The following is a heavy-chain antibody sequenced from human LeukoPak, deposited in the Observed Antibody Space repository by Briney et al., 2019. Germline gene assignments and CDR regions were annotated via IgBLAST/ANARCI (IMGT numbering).Heavy chain of an antibody. Sequence: SETLSLTCADYGGSFSGYYWSWIRQPPGKGLEWIGEINHSGSTNYNPSLKSRVTISVDTSKNQFSLKLSSVTAADTAVYYCARRGSSGWYFWGQGTLVTVSS. CDR2: INHSGST. D-gene: IGHD6-19*01. CDR1: GGSFSGYY. CDR3: ARRGSSGWYF. V-gene: IGHV4-34*01. J-gene: IGHJ4*02.